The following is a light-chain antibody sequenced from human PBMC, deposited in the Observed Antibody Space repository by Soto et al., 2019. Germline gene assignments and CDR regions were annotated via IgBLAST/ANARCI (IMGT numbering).Light chain of an antibody. CDR2: AAS. CDR1: QGIRNF. J-gene: IGKJ3*01. Sequence: DIQMTQSPSPLSASVGDRVTITCRASQGIRNFLGWFQQKLGKSPERLIYAASSLDGGVPSRFSGRASGTAVTLTSGCLQPEYVASYYCLQHSTYSFSFGPGTKVDI. V-gene: IGKV1-17*01. CDR3: LQHSTYSFS.